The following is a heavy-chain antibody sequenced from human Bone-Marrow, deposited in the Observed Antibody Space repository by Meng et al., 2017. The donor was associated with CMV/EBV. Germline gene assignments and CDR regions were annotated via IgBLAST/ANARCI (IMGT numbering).Heavy chain of an antibody. Sequence: ASVKVSCKVSGYTLTELSMHWVRQAPGKGLEWMGGFDPEDGETIYAQKFQGRVTMTEDTSTDTAYMELSSLRSEDTAVYYCATDLLVATLRNGMDVWGRGTTVTGSS. J-gene: IGHJ6*02. CDR3: ATDLLVATLRNGMDV. CDR2: FDPEDGET. D-gene: IGHD5-12*01. V-gene: IGHV1-24*01. CDR1: GYTLTELS.